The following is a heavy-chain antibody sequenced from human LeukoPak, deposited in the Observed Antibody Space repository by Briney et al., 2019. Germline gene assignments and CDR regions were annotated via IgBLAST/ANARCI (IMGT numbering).Heavy chain of an antibody. V-gene: IGHV1-2*02. J-gene: IGHJ6*03. D-gene: IGHD2-15*01. CDR1: GYTFTGYY. CDR2: INPNSGGT. Sequence: ASVKVSCKASGYTFTGYYMHWVRQAPGQGLEWMGWINPNSGGTNYAQKFQGRVTMTRDTSISTAYMELSRLRSDDRAVYYCVREKRRFCSGRDCYSLYYMDVWGKGTTVTVSS. CDR3: VREKRRFCSGRDCYSLYYMDV.